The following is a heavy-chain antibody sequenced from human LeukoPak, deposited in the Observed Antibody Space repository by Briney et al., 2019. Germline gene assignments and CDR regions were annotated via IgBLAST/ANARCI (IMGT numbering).Heavy chain of an antibody. CDR2: ISYDGSEK. D-gene: IGHD3-3*01. Sequence: GGSLRLSCAASGFTFSSYNMHWVRQAPGKGLEWVAVISYDGSEKYYADSVKGLFTISRDNSKSSLYLQMNSLRAEDTAVYYCARGLRNTILGGDYYWGQGTLVTVSS. V-gene: IGHV3-30-3*01. J-gene: IGHJ4*02. CDR3: ARGLRNTILGGDYY. CDR1: GFTFSSYN.